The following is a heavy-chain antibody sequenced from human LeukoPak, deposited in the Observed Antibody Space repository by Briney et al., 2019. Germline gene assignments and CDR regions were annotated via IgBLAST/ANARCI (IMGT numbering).Heavy chain of an antibody. CDR3: ARDGSARGSCQAY. CDR1: GFTFSSYA. J-gene: IGHJ4*02. Sequence: GRSLRLSCAASGFTFSSYAMHWVRQAPGKGLEWVAVISYDGSNKYYADSVKGRFTISRDNSKNTLYLQMNSLRAEDTAVYHCARDGSARGSCQAYWGQGTLVTVSS. V-gene: IGHV3-30-3*01. CDR2: ISYDGSNK. D-gene: IGHD2-15*01.